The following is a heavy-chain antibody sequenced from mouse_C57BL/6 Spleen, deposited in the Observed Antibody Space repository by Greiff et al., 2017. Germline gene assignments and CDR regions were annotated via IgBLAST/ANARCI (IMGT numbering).Heavy chain of an antibody. V-gene: IGHV14-1*01. CDR3: TTSYGNYEDAMDY. J-gene: IGHJ4*01. Sequence: VHVKQSGAELVRPGASVKLSCTASGFNIKDYYMHWVKQRPEQGLEWIGRIDPEDGDTEYAPKFQGKATMTADTSSNTAYLQLSSLTSEDTAVYYCTTSYGNYEDAMDYWGQGTSVTVSS. D-gene: IGHD2-1*01. CDR1: GFNIKDYY. CDR2: IDPEDGDT.